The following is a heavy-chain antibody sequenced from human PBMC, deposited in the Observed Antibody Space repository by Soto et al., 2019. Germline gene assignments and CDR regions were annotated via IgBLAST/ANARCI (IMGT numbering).Heavy chain of an antibody. V-gene: IGHV3-21*01. CDR2: ISSSSSYI. CDR1: GFTFSSYS. Sequence: EVQLVESGGGPVQPGGSLRLSCAASGFTFSSYSMNWVRQAPGKGLEWVSSISSSSSYIYYADSVKGRFTISRDNAKNSLYLQMNSLRAEDTAVYYCARLGDDIVVVPAAPADYWGQGTLVTVSS. D-gene: IGHD2-2*01. J-gene: IGHJ4*02. CDR3: ARLGDDIVVVPAAPADY.